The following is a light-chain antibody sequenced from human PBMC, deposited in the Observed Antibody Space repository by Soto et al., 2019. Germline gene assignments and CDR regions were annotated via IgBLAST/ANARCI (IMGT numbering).Light chain of an antibody. CDR2: DVR. V-gene: IGLV2-14*01. Sequence: QSVLTQPASVSGSPGQSITISCTGTSSDVGGYNYVSWYQQHPGKAPKVMIYDVRNRPSGVSNRFSGSKSGITASLTISGLQAEDEADYYCYSYTTSSTYVFGTGTKLTVL. CDR1: SSDVGGYNY. CDR3: YSYTTSSTYV. J-gene: IGLJ1*01.